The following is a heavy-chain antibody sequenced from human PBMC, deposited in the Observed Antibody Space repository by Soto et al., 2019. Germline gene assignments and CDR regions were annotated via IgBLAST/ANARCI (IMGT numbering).Heavy chain of an antibody. CDR3: ARVSKCDFWSGHHLYYYYGMDV. D-gene: IGHD3-3*01. Sequence: SETLSLTCAVSGGSISSSNWWSWVRQPPGKGLEGIGEIYHSGSTNYNPSLKSRVTISVDKSKNQFSLKLSSVTAADTAVYYCARVSKCDFWSGHHLYYYYGMDVWGQGTTVTVSS. CDR1: GGSISSSNW. V-gene: IGHV4-4*02. CDR2: IYHSGST. J-gene: IGHJ6*02.